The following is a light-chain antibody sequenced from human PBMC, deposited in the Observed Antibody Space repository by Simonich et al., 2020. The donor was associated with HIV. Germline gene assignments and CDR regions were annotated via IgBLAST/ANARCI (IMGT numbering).Light chain of an antibody. V-gene: IGKV4-1*01. CDR3: QQYYSTPPT. CDR2: WAS. J-gene: IGKJ5*01. CDR1: QSVLYSSNNKNY. Sequence: DIVMTQSPDSLAVSLGERATINCKSSQSVLYSSNNKNYLAWYQQKPGQPPKLLIYWASTRESGVPDRFRGSGSGTDFTLTISSLQAEDVAVYYCQQYYSTPPTVGQGTRLEIK.